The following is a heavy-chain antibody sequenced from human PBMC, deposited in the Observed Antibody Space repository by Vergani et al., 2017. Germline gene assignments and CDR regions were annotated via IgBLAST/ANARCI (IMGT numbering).Heavy chain of an antibody. CDR3: ACYTSAFDI. CDR1: GGSVSSASYY. D-gene: IGHD2-2*02. V-gene: IGHV4-61*10. CDR2: IYYSGRT. J-gene: IGHJ3*02. Sequence: QVQLQESGPGLVKPSETLSLTCTVSGGSVSSASYYWSWIRQPAGKGLEWIGYIYYSGRTNYNPSLKSRVTTSVDTSKNQFSLKMRSVTPADTAVYYCACYTSAFDIWGQGTMVTVS.